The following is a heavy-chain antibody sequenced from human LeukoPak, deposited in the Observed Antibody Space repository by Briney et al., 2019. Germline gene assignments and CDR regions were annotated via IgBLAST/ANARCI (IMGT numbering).Heavy chain of an antibody. CDR3: AKGVVVPAAFDWFDP. CDR1: GFTFSSYG. J-gene: IGHJ5*02. D-gene: IGHD2-2*01. V-gene: IGHV3-30*02. Sequence: PGGSLRHSCAASGFTFSSYGMHWVRQAPGKGLEWVAFLWYDGSNKYYADSVKGRFTISRDNSKNTLYLQMNSLRAEDTAVYYCAKGVVVPAAFDWFDPWGQGTLVTVSS. CDR2: LWYDGSNK.